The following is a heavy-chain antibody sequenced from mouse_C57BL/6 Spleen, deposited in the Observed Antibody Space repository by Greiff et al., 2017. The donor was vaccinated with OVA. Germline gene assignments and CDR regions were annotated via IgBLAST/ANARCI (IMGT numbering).Heavy chain of an antibody. D-gene: IGHD2-10*02. V-gene: IGHV1-42*01. CDR2: INPSTGGT. Sequence: EVKLMESGPELVKPGASVKISCKASGYSFTGYYMNWVKQSPEKSLEWIGEINPSTGGTTYNQKFKAKATLTVDKSSSTAYMQLKSLTSEDSAVYYCARTHLDYAMDYWGQGTSVTVSS. CDR1: GYSFTGYY. CDR3: ARTHLDYAMDY. J-gene: IGHJ4*01.